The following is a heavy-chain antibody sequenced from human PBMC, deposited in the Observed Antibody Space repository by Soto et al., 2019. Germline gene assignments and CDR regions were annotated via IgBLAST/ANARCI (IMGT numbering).Heavy chain of an antibody. D-gene: IGHD3-9*01. CDR3: ARTVRYDILTGINTATPFDY. Sequence: SETLSLTCAVYGGSFSGYYWSWIRQPPGKGLEWIGEINHSGSTNYNPSLKSRVTISVDTSKNQFSLKLSSVTAADTAVYYCARTVRYDILTGINTATPFDYWGQGTLVTVSS. CDR1: GGSFSGYY. CDR2: INHSGST. V-gene: IGHV4-34*01. J-gene: IGHJ4*02.